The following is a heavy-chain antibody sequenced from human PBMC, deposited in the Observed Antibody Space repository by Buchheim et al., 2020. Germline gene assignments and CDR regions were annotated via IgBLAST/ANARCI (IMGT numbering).Heavy chain of an antibody. CDR1: GGSISSYY. CDR2: IYHSGST. J-gene: IGHJ4*01. Sequence: QVQLQESGPGLVKPSETLSLTSTVSGGSISSYYWSWIRQPPGKGLEWIGYIYHSGSTNYIPSLKSRVTISIDTSKNQFSLKLSAVTAADTAVYYCARDIDYWGQGTL. CDR3: ARDIDY. V-gene: IGHV4-59*01.